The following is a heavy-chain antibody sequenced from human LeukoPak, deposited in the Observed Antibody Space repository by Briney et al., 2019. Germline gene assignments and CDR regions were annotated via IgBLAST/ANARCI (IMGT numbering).Heavy chain of an antibody. CDR2: ISYDGSNT. CDR1: GFTFSSYG. V-gene: IGHV3-30*18. Sequence: PGRSLRFSCAASGFTFSSYGMHWVRQAPGKGLEWVAVISYDGSNTYYADSVKGRFTISRDNSKNMLYLQMNSLRAEDTAVYYCAKPYYYGSRSYMDYWGQGTLVTVSS. D-gene: IGHD3-10*01. J-gene: IGHJ4*02. CDR3: AKPYYYGSRSYMDY.